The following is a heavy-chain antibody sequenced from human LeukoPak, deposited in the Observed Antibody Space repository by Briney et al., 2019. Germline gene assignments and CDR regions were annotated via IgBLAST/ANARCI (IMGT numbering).Heavy chain of an antibody. Sequence: GGSLRLSCATSGFTFDDYSMHWVRQAPGKGLEWVSLISWDGGSTYYADSVKGRFTISRDNSKDSLSLQMNSLRTEDTAFYYCAKDIGRGFSSGCPDSWGHGTLVTVSS. J-gene: IGHJ5*01. CDR3: AKDIGRGFSSGCPDS. V-gene: IGHV3-43*01. CDR1: GFTFDDYS. CDR2: ISWDGGST. D-gene: IGHD5-18*01.